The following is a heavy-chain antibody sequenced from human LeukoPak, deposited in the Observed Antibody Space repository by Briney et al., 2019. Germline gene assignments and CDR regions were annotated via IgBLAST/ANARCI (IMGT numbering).Heavy chain of an antibody. Sequence: SQTLSLTCAISGDSVSSNSAAWNWIRQSPSRGLEWLGRTYYRSKWYNDYAVSVKSRITINPDTSKNQFSLQLNSVTPEDTAVYYCARDPPGIAAAGTPGGYGMDVWGQGTTVTVSS. CDR2: TYYRSKWYN. D-gene: IGHD6-13*01. CDR3: ARDPPGIAAAGTPGGYGMDV. V-gene: IGHV6-1*01. CDR1: GDSVSSNSAA. J-gene: IGHJ6*02.